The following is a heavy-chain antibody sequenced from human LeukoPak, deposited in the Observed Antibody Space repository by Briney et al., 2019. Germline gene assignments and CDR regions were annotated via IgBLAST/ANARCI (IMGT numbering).Heavy chain of an antibody. Sequence: ASVKVSCKVSGYTLTELSMHWVRQAPGKGLEGMGGFDPEDGETIYAQKLQGRVPMTEDTSTDTAYMELSSLRSEDTAVYYCATDPLVMVREHGGLDYWGQGTLVTVSS. CDR1: GYTLTELS. CDR2: FDPEDGET. V-gene: IGHV1-24*01. J-gene: IGHJ4*02. D-gene: IGHD3-10*01. CDR3: ATDPLVMVREHGGLDY.